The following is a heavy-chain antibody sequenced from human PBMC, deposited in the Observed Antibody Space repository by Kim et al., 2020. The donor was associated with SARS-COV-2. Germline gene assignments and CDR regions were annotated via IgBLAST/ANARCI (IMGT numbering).Heavy chain of an antibody. J-gene: IGHJ2*01. V-gene: IGHV3-48*01. CDR3: TRDNLLHCVL. CDR1: GFTFSLYT. Sequence: GGSLRLSCAASGFTFSLYTMNWVRQAPGKGLEWISYISSSSSTIYYADSVKGRFTISRDNAKNSLYLQMNSLRAEDTAIYYCTRDNLLHCVLGGRGPLVT. D-gene: IGHD3-22*01. CDR2: ISSSSSTI.